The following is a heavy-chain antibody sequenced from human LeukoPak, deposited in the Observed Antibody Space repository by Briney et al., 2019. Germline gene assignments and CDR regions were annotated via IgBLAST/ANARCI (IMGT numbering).Heavy chain of an antibody. CDR3: AAIHSGYSSGWYGYYYGMDV. CDR2: IYHSGST. D-gene: IGHD6-19*01. Sequence: SETLSLTCAVSGGSISSGGYSWSWIRQPPGKGLEWIGYIYHSGSTYYNPSLKSRVTISVDRSKNQFSLKLSSVTAADTAVYYCAAIHSGYSSGWYGYYYGMDVWGQGTTVTVSS. V-gene: IGHV4-30-2*01. J-gene: IGHJ6*02. CDR1: GGSISSGGYS.